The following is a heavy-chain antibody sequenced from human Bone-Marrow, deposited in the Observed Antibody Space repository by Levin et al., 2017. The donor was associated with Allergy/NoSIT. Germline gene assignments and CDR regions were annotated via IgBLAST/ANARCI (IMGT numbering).Heavy chain of an antibody. V-gene: IGHV3-23*01. CDR3: AKLGYCSSTSCYAVVGGVADY. CDR1: GFTFSSYA. D-gene: IGHD2-2*01. CDR2: ISGSGGST. J-gene: IGHJ4*02. Sequence: GGSLRLSCAASGFTFSSYAMSWVRQAPGKGLEWVSAISGSGGSTYYADSVKGRFTISRDNSKNTLYLQMNSLRAEDTAVYYCAKLGYCSSTSCYAVVGGVADYWGQGTLVTVSS.